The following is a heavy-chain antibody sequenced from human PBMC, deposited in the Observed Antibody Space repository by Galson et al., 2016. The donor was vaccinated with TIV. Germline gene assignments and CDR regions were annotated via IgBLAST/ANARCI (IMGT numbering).Heavy chain of an antibody. CDR2: VYYSGRT. Sequence: QPPGKGLEWIGYVYYSGRTNYSPSLQSRLSLSVDTSKNQFSLRLSSVTAADTAVYYCVREAGPYYHGLDIWGQGTMVTVSS. CDR3: VREAGPYYHGLDI. V-gene: IGHV4-30-4*01. J-gene: IGHJ3*02. D-gene: IGHD3-22*01.